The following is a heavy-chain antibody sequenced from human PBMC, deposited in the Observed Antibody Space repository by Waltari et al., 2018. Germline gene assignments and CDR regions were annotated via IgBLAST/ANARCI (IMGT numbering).Heavy chain of an antibody. D-gene: IGHD1-26*01. Sequence: QVQLQESGPGLVKPSETLSLTCTVSGGPISSYYWSWIRQPAGKGLEWIGRIYTSGSTNYNPSLKSRVTMSVDTSKNQFSLKLSSVTAADTAVYYCARDRYISGSYVDAFDIWGQGTMVTVSS. J-gene: IGHJ3*02. CDR3: ARDRYISGSYVDAFDI. V-gene: IGHV4-4*07. CDR1: GGPISSYY. CDR2: IYTSGST.